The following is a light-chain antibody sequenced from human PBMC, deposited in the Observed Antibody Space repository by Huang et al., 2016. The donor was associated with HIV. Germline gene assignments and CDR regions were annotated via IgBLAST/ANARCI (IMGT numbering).Light chain of an antibody. V-gene: IGKV3-20*01. CDR3: QQYGGSPPGVT. CDR1: QSITTTY. J-gene: IGKJ4*01. Sequence: EIVLTQSPGTLSLSPGARATLSCRASQSITTTYLAWYQQKPGQPPRLLIYNTSKRARGIPDRFSGSGSGTDFSLTIRRLEPEDFAVYYCQQYGGSPPGVTFGGGTKVEV. CDR2: NTS.